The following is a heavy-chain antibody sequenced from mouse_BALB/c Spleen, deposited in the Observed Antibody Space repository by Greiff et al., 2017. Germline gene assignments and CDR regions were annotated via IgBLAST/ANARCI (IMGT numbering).Heavy chain of an antibody. CDR3: GGGYYYGSSFYAMDY. D-gene: IGHD1-1*01. CDR2: IDPAYGNT. J-gene: IGHJ4*01. V-gene: IGHV14-3*02. CDR1: GFNIKDTY. Sequence: VQLQQSGAELVKPGASVKLSCTASGFNIKDTYMHWVKQRPEQGLEWIGRIDPAYGNTKYDPKFQGKATITADTSSNTAYLQLSSLTSEDTAVYYCGGGYYYGSSFYAMDYWGQGTSVTVSS.